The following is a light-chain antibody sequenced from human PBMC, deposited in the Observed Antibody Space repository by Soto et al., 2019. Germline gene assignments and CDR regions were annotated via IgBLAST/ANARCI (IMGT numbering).Light chain of an antibody. CDR2: GAS. V-gene: IGKV3-20*01. CDR1: QRVTDDY. J-gene: IGKJ2*03. CDR3: KQYGRIYVYS. Sequence: ESVLTQSPGTLSLSPGERATLSCRASQRVTDDYLSWYQQKPGQAPRILIYGASNRPAGIPARFIGSGSQTDFTLNIDRLEPEDFAVYYCKQYGRIYVYSFGQETRLEI.